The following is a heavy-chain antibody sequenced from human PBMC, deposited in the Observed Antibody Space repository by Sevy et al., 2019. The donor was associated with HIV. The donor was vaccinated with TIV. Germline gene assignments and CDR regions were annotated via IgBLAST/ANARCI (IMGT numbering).Heavy chain of an antibody. V-gene: IGHV1-24*01. CDR2: FDPEDGRT. CDR1: GYTLTDFS. Sequence: ASVKVSCKLSGYTLTDFSMHWVRQAPGKWLEWVATFDPEDGRTIYAQKFQGRVTMTEDTSTDTAYMELNSLRSDDTAVYYCATTKDYYDSSGYPFDYWGQGTQVTVSS. J-gene: IGHJ4*02. CDR3: ATTKDYYDSSGYPFDY. D-gene: IGHD3-22*01.